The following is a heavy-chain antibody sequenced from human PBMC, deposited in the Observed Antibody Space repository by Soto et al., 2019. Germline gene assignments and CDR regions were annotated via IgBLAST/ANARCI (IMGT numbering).Heavy chain of an antibody. Sequence: ASVKVSCKASGCTFTSYGISWVRQAPGQGLEWMGWISAYNGNTNYAQKLQGRVTMTTDTSTSTAYMELRSLRSDDTAVYYCARSPKVAGRAPTGYWGQGTLVTVSS. CDR3: ARSPKVAGRAPTGY. D-gene: IGHD6-19*01. V-gene: IGHV1-18*01. CDR1: GCTFTSYG. J-gene: IGHJ4*02. CDR2: ISAYNGNT.